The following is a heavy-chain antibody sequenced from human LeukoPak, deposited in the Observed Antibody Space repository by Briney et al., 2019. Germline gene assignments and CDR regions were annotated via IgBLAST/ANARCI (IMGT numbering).Heavy chain of an antibody. D-gene: IGHD3-16*02. V-gene: IGHV1-18*04. Sequence: ASVKVSCKASGYTFVNFYIHWVRQAPGQGLEWMGWISAYNGNTNYAQKLQGRVTMTTDTSTSTAYMELRSLRSDDTAVYYCARDAYVWGSYRYPDWGQGTLVTVSS. CDR1: GYTFVNFY. CDR2: ISAYNGNT. J-gene: IGHJ4*02. CDR3: ARDAYVWGSYRYPD.